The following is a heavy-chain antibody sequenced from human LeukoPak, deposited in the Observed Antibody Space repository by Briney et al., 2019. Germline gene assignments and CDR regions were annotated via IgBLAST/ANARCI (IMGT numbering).Heavy chain of an antibody. CDR1: GFTVSSNY. CDR3: AKGGGGRLIYYYYMDV. CDR2: INWNGGST. D-gene: IGHD3-16*01. Sequence: GGSLRLSCAASGFTVSSNYMSWVRQAPGKGLEWVSGINWNGGSTGYADSVKGRFTISRDNAKNSLYLQMNSLRTEDMALYYCAKGGGGRLIYYYYMDVWGKGTTVTVSS. J-gene: IGHJ6*03. V-gene: IGHV3-20*04.